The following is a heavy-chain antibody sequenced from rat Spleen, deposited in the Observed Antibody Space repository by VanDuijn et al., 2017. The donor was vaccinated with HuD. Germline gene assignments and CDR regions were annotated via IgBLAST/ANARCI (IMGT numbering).Heavy chain of an antibody. CDR1: GFTFSDYY. Sequence: EVQLVESGGGLVQPGRSLKLSCAASGFTFSDYYMAWVRQAPTKGLEWVATISYDGSSTYYRDSGKGRFTISRDNSKSTLYLPMDSLRSEDTATYYCARHFSPADYYSSFPGLYWGQGTLVTVSS. D-gene: IGHD1-2*01. V-gene: IGHV5-29*01. J-gene: IGHJ3*01. CDR2: ISYDGSST. CDR3: ARHFSPADYYSSFPGLY.